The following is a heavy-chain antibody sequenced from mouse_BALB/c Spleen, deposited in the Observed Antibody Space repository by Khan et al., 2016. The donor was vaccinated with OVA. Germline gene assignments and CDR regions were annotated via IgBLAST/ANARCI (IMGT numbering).Heavy chain of an antibody. V-gene: IGHV1S132*01. CDR2: IYPGTGST. J-gene: IGHJ4*01. Sequence: QVQLQQSGAELVRPGASVKLSCKTSGYIFTSYWIQWVKQRSGQGLEWLARIYPGTGSTYYNEKFKGKATLTADKSSSTAYMQLSSLKSEDSAVYFCARSDYGSTYARDNWCQGTSVTVSS. CDR3: ARSDYGSTYARDN. D-gene: IGHD1-1*01. CDR1: GYIFTSYW.